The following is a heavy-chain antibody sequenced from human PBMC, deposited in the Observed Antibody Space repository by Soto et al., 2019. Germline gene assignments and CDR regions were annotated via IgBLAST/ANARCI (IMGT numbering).Heavy chain of an antibody. J-gene: IGHJ5*02. D-gene: IGHD4-17*01. CDR2: IYYSGST. Sequence: SETLSLTCTVSGGSISSSSYYWGWIRQPPGKGLEWIGSIYYSGSTYYNPSLKSRVTISVDTSKNQFSLKLSSVTAADTAVYYCARHKSDYGDFWFDPWGQGTLVTVSS. CDR1: GGSISSSSYY. CDR3: ARHKSDYGDFWFDP. V-gene: IGHV4-39*01.